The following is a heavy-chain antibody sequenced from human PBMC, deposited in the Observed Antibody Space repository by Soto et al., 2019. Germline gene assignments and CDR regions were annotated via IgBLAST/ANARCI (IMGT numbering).Heavy chain of an antibody. Sequence: QVQLVQSGAEVKKPGSSVKVSCKASGGTFSTSTFTWVRQAPGQGLEWMGRTIPLLNVADYAQDFQGRVTITADKSTSTAYMELNSLTSKDSAVYYCARDSPIGSTYSGYDAIDSWGQGTLVTVSS. D-gene: IGHD5-12*01. CDR3: ARDSPIGSTYSGYDAIDS. V-gene: IGHV1-69*08. J-gene: IGHJ4*02. CDR2: TIPLLNVA. CDR1: GGTFSTST.